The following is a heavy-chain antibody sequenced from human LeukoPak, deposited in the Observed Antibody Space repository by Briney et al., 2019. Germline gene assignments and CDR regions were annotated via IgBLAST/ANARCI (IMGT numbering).Heavy chain of an antibody. CDR1: GGSISSYY. CDR2: IYYSGST. CDR3: ARGRITLVRGGRGGRSYFFDF. J-gene: IGHJ4*02. D-gene: IGHD3-10*01. V-gene: IGHV4-59*12. Sequence: PSETLSLTCTVSGGSISSYYWSWIRQPPGKGLEWIGYIYYSGSTNYNPSLKSRVTISVDTSKNQFSLKLSSVTAADTAVYYCARGRITLVRGGRGGRSYFFDFWGQGTLVTVSS.